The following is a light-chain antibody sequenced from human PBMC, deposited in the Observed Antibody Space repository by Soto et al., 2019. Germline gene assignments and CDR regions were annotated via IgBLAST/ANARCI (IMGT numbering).Light chain of an antibody. CDR2: DAS. Sequence: DIQLTQSPSFLSASVGDRFTITCQASQDITTSLNWYQQKPGKAPKLLMYDASNLETGVPSRYSGSGSGTAFTFTISSLQAEDIATYYCQQYDNLPLSFGGETKVELK. CDR1: QDITTS. CDR3: QQYDNLPLS. V-gene: IGKV1-33*01. J-gene: IGKJ4*01.